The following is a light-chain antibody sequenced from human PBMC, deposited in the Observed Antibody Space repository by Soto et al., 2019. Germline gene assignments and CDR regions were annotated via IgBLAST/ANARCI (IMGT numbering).Light chain of an antibody. CDR1: QSISSW. V-gene: IGKV1-5*03. J-gene: IGKJ1*01. Sequence: DIQMTQSPSTLSASVGDRVTITCRASQSISSWLAWYQQKPGKAPKLLIYKASTLESGVPSRFSGSGFGTEFTLTISSLQPDDFATYYCQQYDSYSRTFGQGTKVDIK. CDR2: KAS. CDR3: QQYDSYSRT.